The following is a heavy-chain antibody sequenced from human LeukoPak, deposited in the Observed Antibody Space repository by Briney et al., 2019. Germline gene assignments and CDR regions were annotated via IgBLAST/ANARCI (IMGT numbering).Heavy chain of an antibody. V-gene: IGHV4-34*01. J-gene: IGHJ4*02. CDR3: ARTKVRGRFDY. CDR1: GGSFSGYY. Sequence: SETLSLTCAVYGGSFSGYYWSWIRQPPGKGLEWIGEINHSGSTYYNPSLKSRVTISVDTSKNQFSLKLSSVTAADTAVYYCARTKVRGRFDYWGQGTLVTVSS. D-gene: IGHD3-10*01. CDR2: INHSGST.